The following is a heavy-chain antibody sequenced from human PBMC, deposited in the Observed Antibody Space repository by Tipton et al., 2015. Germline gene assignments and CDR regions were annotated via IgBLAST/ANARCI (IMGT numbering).Heavy chain of an antibody. CDR1: GYTFTSYW. D-gene: IGHD2-15*01. V-gene: IGHV5-51*01. J-gene: IGHJ5*01. Sequence: QLVQSGVEVKKPGESLKISCKGSGYTFTSYWIGWVRQMPGKGLEWMGIIHPGNSDTRYSPSFEGQVTMTADESISIVYLQWSSLKASDSAMYYCARLFSRLDILYPPNWFDPWGQGTLVTVSS. CDR3: ARLFSRLDILYPPNWFDP. CDR2: IHPGNSDT.